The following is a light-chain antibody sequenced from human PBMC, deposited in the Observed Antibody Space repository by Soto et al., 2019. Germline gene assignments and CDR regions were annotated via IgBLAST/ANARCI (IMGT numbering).Light chain of an antibody. J-gene: IGLJ2*01. Sequence: QSVLTQPASVSGSPGQSITISCTGTSSDVGSYDLVSWYQRHPGKAPKLMIYEGSKRPSGVSNRFSGSKSGNTASLTISGLLADDEADYYCCSYAGSSTFAFGGGTKLTVL. V-gene: IGLV2-23*03. CDR2: EGS. CDR3: CSYAGSSTFA. CDR1: SSDVGSYDL.